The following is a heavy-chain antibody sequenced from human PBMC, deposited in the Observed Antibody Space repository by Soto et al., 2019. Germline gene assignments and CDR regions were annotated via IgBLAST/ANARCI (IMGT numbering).Heavy chain of an antibody. Sequence: SETLSLTCTVSCGSISSGDYYWSLIRQPPGKGLEWIGYIYYSGSTYYNPSLKSRVTISVDTSKNQFSLKLSSVTAADTAVYYCARDWSITMVRGVRYNWFDPWGQGTLVTVSS. CDR1: CGSISSGDYY. V-gene: IGHV4-30-4*01. CDR2: IYYSGST. CDR3: ARDWSITMVRGVRYNWFDP. D-gene: IGHD3-10*01. J-gene: IGHJ5*02.